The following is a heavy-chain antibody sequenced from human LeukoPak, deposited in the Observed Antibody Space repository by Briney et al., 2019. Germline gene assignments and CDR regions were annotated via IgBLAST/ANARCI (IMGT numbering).Heavy chain of an antibody. CDR3: AVMGDIVVVPAAVFDY. Sequence: GGSLRLSCAASGFTLSSYAMSWVRQAPGKGLEWVSAISGSGGSTYYADSVKGRFTISRDNSKNTLYLQMNSLRAEDTAVYYCAVMGDIVVVPAAVFDYWGQGTLVTVSS. V-gene: IGHV3-23*01. D-gene: IGHD2-2*01. CDR2: ISGSGGST. J-gene: IGHJ4*02. CDR1: GFTLSSYA.